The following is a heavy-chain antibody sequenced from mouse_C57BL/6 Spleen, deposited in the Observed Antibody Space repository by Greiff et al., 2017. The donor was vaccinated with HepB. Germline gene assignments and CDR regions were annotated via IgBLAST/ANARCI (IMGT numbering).Heavy chain of an antibody. Sequence: EVKLVESGGDLVKPGGSLKLSCAASGFTFSSYGMSWVRQTPDKRLEWVATISSGGSYTYYPDSVKGRFTISRDNAKNTLYLQMSSLKSEDTAMYYCARLRGDYYGSSYWYFDVWGTGTTVTVSS. V-gene: IGHV5-6*02. CDR3: ARLRGDYYGSSYWYFDV. D-gene: IGHD1-1*01. CDR2: ISSGGSYT. CDR1: GFTFSSYG. J-gene: IGHJ1*03.